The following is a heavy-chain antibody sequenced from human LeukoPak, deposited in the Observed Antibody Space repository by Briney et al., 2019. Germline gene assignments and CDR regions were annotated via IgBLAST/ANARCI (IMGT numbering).Heavy chain of an antibody. D-gene: IGHD5-18*01. CDR3: ARDGSTWMQLWSSFLFDY. CDR1: GDSVSSNSAA. Sequence: SQTLSLTCAISGDSVSSNSAAWNWIKQFPSRGLEWLGRTYYRSKWYNDYAVSVKSRITINPDTSKNQFSLQLNSVTPEDTAVYYCARDGSTWMQLWSSFLFDYWGQGTLVTVSS. J-gene: IGHJ4*02. CDR2: TYYRSKWYN. V-gene: IGHV6-1*01.